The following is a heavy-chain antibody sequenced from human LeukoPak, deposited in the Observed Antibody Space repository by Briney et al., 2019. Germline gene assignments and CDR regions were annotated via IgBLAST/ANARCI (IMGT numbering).Heavy chain of an antibody. CDR1: GFTFSSYE. D-gene: IGHD4-17*01. J-gene: IGHJ4*02. CDR2: ISTNSAFI. Sequence: GGSLRLSCAASGFTFSSYEMNWVRQAPGKGLEWVSSISTNSAFIYYADSVRGRFTISRDNTKNSLYLQVDSLTADDTAVYFCACLRGPSDYWGQGTLVTVSS. CDR3: ACLRGPSDY. V-gene: IGHV3-21*01.